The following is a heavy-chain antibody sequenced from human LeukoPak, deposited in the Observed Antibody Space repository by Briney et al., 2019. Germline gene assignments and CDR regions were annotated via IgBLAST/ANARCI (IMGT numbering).Heavy chain of an antibody. Sequence: GWSLRLSCAASGFSFSTCWRRWVRQTPGKGLEWVANIKEDGSRQYYVDSVKGRFTISRDNAKNSLYLQMNSLRVEDTAVYYCARDGGGYDSWGQGTLVTVSS. CDR3: ARDGGGYDS. CDR1: GFSFSTCW. V-gene: IGHV3-7*01. J-gene: IGHJ5*01. CDR2: IKEDGSRQ. D-gene: IGHD5-24*01.